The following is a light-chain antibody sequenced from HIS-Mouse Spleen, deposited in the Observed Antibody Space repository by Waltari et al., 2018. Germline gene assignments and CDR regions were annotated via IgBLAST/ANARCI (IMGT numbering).Light chain of an antibody. V-gene: IGKV1-9*01. J-gene: IGKJ1*01. CDR2: AAS. Sequence: DIQLTQSPSFLSASVGDRVTITCRASQGISSYLAWYQQKPGKAPKLLIYAASTLQSGVPSRFSGSGSGIEFTLTISSLQPEDFASYYGQQLNSYPPTFGQGTKVEIK. CDR3: QQLNSYPPT. CDR1: QGISSY.